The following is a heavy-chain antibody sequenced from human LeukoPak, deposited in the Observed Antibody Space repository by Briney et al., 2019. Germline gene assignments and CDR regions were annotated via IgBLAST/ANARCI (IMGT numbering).Heavy chain of an antibody. CDR1: GFTFRNNW. CDR2: IKEDGSAQ. J-gene: IGHJ4*02. V-gene: IGHV3-7*01. CDR3: YCEGF. D-gene: IGHD1-26*01. Sequence: GGSLRLSCAASGFTFRNNWMTWVRQAPGKGLEWVAHIKEDGSAQNYIDSVKGRFTISRDNAKNSLFLQMSSLRAEDTALYYCYCEGFWGQGTLVTVSS.